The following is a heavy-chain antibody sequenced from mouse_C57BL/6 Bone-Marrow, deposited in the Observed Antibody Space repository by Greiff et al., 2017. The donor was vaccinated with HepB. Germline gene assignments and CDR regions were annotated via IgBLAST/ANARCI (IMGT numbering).Heavy chain of an antibody. CDR2: IDPSDSET. Sequence: QVQLKQPGAELVRPGSSVKLSCKASGYTFTSYWMHWVKQSHIQGLEWIGNIDPSDSETHYNQKFKDKATLTVDKSSSTAYMQLSSLTSEDSAVYYCAIMVSYAMDYWGQVTSVTVSS. CDR3: AIMVSYAMDY. CDR1: GYTFTSYW. D-gene: IGHD2-2*01. V-gene: IGHV1-52*01. J-gene: IGHJ4*01.